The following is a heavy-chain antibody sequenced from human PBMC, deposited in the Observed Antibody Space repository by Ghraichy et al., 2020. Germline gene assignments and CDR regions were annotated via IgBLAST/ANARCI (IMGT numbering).Heavy chain of an antibody. V-gene: IGHV4-59*01. Sequence: SETLSLTCTVSGGSISSNYWTWIRQPPGKGLEWIGYIYYSGSTNYNPSLKSRVTVSVDTSKNQFSLKLSSVAAADTAVYYCARIPHTGFGGYGYFDYWGQGTLVTVSS. CDR2: IYYSGST. J-gene: IGHJ4*02. CDR3: ARIPHTGFGGYGYFDY. CDR1: GGSISSNY. D-gene: IGHD5-12*01.